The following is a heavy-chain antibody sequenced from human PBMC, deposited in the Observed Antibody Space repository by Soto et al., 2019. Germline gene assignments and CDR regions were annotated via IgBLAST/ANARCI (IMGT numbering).Heavy chain of an antibody. J-gene: IGHJ6*03. D-gene: IGHD3-10*01. V-gene: IGHV1-69*02. Sequence: ASVKVSCKASGGTFSSYTISWVRQAPGQGLEWMGRIIPILGIANYAQKFQGRVTITADKSTSTAYMELSSLRSEDTAVYYCARGEWFGELLPYYYYMDVWGKGTTVTVSS. CDR2: IIPILGIA. CDR1: GGTFSSYT. CDR3: ARGEWFGELLPYYYYMDV.